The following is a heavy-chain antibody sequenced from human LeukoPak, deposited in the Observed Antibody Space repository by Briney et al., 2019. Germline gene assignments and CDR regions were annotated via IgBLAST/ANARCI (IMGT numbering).Heavy chain of an antibody. D-gene: IGHD5-24*01. CDR3: ARGDGYIVRD. V-gene: IGHV3-66*01. J-gene: IGHJ4*02. CDR2: ISSGGDT. CDR1: GFTVSTNY. Sequence: GGSLKLSCAASGFTVSTNYMTWVRQAPGKGLEWVSLISSGGDTHHADSVNGRFSISRDNSQNTLYLQMNSLRAEDTALYYCARGDGYIVRDWGQGTQVTVSS.